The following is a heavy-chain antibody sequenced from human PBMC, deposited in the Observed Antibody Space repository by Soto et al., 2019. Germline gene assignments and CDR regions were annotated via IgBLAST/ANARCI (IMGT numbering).Heavy chain of an antibody. V-gene: IGHV3-49*03. CDR1: GFAFGDYA. CDR3: SRGRGTVMDNLGYYYFRLDV. CDR2: TRSEAFGGTP. J-gene: IGHJ6*02. Sequence: PGGSLRFSCTASGFAFGDYAMSWFRQAPGRGLEWVAFTRSEAFGGTPEYAASVKGRVTISRDDSKSIAYLQINSLKTEDTAVYYCSRGRGTVMDNLGYYYFRLDVWGQGTTVTVSS. D-gene: IGHD1-1*01.